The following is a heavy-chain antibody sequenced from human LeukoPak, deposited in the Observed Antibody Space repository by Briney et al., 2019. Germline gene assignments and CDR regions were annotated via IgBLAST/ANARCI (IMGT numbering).Heavy chain of an antibody. CDR1: GFTFDDYG. D-gene: IGHD3-3*01. Sequence: GGSLRLSCAASGFTFDDYGMSWVRQAPGKGLEWVSDINWNGGSTGYADSVKGRFTISRDNAKNSLYLQMNSLRAEDTALYYCARSRGYYDFWSGYNYWGQGTLVTVSS. V-gene: IGHV3-20*04. CDR3: ARSRGYYDFWSGYNY. CDR2: INWNGGST. J-gene: IGHJ4*02.